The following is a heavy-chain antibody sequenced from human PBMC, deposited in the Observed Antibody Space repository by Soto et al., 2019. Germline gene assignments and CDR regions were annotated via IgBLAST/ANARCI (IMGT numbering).Heavy chain of an antibody. Sequence: QVQLVQSGADVKKPGSSVKVSCKPFGGTFSSYAISWVRQAPGQGLEWMGGITPISGTLTYAQKFQGRVTITADESTTTAYMEMSSLRSEDTAMYFCARSYGPIFGPHDALDIWGQGTMVPVSS. J-gene: IGHJ3*02. D-gene: IGHD3-3*01. V-gene: IGHV1-69*12. CDR1: GGTFSSYA. CDR2: ITPISGTL. CDR3: ARSYGPIFGPHDALDI.